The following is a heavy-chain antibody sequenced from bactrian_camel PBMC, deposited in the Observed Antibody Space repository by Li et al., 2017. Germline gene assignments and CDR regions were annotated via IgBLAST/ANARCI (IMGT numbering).Heavy chain of an antibody. CDR1: EFTFREYA. Sequence: DVQLVESGGGLVQPGGSLRLSCAASEFTFREYAMSWVRQAPGKERQGVAGIDSDGATTYADSVKGRFTISQDYAKTTWYLQMDSLKPEDTATYICKLEVKNGPRWYCGEPGTNYWGRGTQVTVS. V-gene: IGHV3S10*01. J-gene: IGHJ4*01. CDR3: KLEVKNGPRWYCGEPGTNY. CDR2: IDSDGAT. D-gene: IGHD6*01.